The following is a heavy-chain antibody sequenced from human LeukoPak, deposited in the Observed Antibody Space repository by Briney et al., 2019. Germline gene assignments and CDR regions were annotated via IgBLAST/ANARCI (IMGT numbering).Heavy chain of an antibody. V-gene: IGHV1-69*02. CDR3: GRGITIFGVVPA. J-gene: IGHJ5*02. D-gene: IGHD3-3*01. CDR1: GGTFSSYT. Sequence: SVKVSCKASGGTFSSYTISWVRQAPGQGLEWMGRIIPILGIANYAQKFQGRVTITADKSTSTAYMELSSLRSEDSAVYYCGRGITIFGVVPAWGQGPLVTVSS. CDR2: IIPILGIA.